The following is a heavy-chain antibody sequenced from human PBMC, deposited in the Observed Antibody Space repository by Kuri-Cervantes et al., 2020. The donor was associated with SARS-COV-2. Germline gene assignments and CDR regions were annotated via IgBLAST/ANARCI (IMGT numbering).Heavy chain of an antibody. CDR3: TRGLTLHYYDATRAFDI. CDR2: IRSKAYGGTT. V-gene: IGHV3-49*03. CDR1: GFTFGDYA. J-gene: IGHJ3*02. Sequence: GGSLRLSCTASGFTFGDYAMSWFRQAPGKGLGWVGFIRSKAYGGTTEYAASVKGRFTISRDDSKSIAYLQMNSLKTEDTAVYYCTRGLTLHYYDATRAFDIWGQGTMVTVSS. D-gene: IGHD3-22*01.